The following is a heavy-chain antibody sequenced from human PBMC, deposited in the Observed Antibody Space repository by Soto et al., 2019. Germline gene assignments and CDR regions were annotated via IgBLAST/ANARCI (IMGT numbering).Heavy chain of an antibody. J-gene: IGHJ6*02. V-gene: IGHV1-2*02. CDR1: GYTFTGYY. D-gene: IGHD3-3*01. CDR2: INPNSGGT. CDR3: ARGSGPYYYGMDV. Sequence: ASVKVSCKASGYTFTGYYMPWVRQAPGQGLEWMGWINPNSGGTNYAQKFQGRVTMTRDTSISTAYMELSRLRSDDTAVYYCARGSGPYYYGMDVWGQGTTVTVS.